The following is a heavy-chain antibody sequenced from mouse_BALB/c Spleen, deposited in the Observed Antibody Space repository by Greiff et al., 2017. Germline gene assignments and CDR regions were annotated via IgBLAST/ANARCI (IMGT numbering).Heavy chain of an antibody. CDR1: GYTFTSYW. Sequence: LQQPGSELVRPGASVKLSCKASGYTFTSYWMHWVKQRPGQGLEWIGNIYPGSGSTNYDEKFKSKATLTVDTSSSTAYMQLSSLTSEDSAVYYCTRPTGTPFAYWGQGTLVTVSA. CDR2: IYPGSGST. D-gene: IGHD4-1*01. J-gene: IGHJ3*01. V-gene: IGHV1S22*01. CDR3: TRPTGTPFAY.